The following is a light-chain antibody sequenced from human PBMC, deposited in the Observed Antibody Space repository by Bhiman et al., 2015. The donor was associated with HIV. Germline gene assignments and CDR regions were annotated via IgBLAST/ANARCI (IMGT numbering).Light chain of an antibody. Sequence: QSALTQPASVSGSPGQSITISCTGTSSDVGGYNYVSWYQQHPGKAPKLMIYDVSKRPSGISRRFFGSRSGNTATLTITELQSEDEADYFCASYTGDSTWLFGVGTKLTVL. CDR3: ASYTGDSTWL. CDR2: DVS. CDR1: SSDVGGYNY. V-gene: IGLV2-14*01. J-gene: IGLJ3*02.